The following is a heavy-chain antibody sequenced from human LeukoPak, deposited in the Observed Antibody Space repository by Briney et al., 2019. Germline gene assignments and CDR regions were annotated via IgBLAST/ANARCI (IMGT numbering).Heavy chain of an antibody. Sequence: GGSLRLSCAASGFTFSSYEMNWVRQAPGKGLEWVSYISSSGSTIYYADSVKGRFTISRDNAKNSLYLQMNSLRAEDTAVYYYARVAVPAAMSYYYYMDVWGKGTTATVSS. CDR2: ISSSGSTI. J-gene: IGHJ6*03. CDR3: ARVAVPAAMSYYYYMDV. D-gene: IGHD2-2*01. V-gene: IGHV3-48*03. CDR1: GFTFSSYE.